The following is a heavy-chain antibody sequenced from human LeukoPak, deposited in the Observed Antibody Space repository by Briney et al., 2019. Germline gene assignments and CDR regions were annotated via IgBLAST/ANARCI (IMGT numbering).Heavy chain of an antibody. V-gene: IGHV3-21*01. CDR1: GFTFSSYS. J-gene: IGHJ4*02. D-gene: IGHD3-10*01. CDR3: ARDGYYYGSGSYRVGDY. CDR2: ISSSRSYI. Sequence: GGSLRLSCAASGFTFSSYSMNWVRQAPGKGLEWVSSISSSRSYIYYADSVRGRFAISRDNAKNSLYLQMNSLRAEDMAVYYCARDGYYYGSGSYRVGDYWGQGTLVTVSS.